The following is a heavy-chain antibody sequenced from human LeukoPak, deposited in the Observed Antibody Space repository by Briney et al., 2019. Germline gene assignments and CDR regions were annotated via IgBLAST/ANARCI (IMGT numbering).Heavy chain of an antibody. D-gene: IGHD1-26*01. Sequence: ASVKVSCKASGYTVSVYYMHWVRQAPGQGLEWMGWINPNNGGAKYAQKFQGRVTMTRDTSISTAYMELSSLRSDDTAVYYCAKDVSWWEPDAFHFWGQGTMVTVSS. J-gene: IGHJ3*01. CDR2: INPNNGGA. CDR3: AKDVSWWEPDAFHF. V-gene: IGHV1-2*02. CDR1: GYTVSVYY.